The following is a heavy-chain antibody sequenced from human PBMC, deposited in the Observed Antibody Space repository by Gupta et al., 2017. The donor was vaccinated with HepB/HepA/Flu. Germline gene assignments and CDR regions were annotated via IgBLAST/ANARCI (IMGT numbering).Heavy chain of an antibody. V-gene: IGHV3-72*01. J-gene: IGHJ6*02. CDR3: ARVYSDNWGKNGMDV. Sequence: EVQLVESGGGLVQPGGSLRLSCAASGFTFSDHYMDWVRQAPGKGLEWVGRTRNRAKSYTTEYAASVKNRFTISRDDSQNSLYLQMNSLKIEDTAVYYCARVYSDNWGKNGMDVWGQGTTVTVSS. D-gene: IGHD1-1*01. CDR2: TRNRAKSYTT. CDR1: GFTFSDHY.